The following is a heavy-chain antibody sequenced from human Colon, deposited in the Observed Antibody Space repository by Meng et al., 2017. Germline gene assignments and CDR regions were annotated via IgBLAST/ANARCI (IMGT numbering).Heavy chain of an antibody. Sequence: QVQLQESGPGPVKPSGTLSLTCAVSGGSLSNSNWWSWVRQSTGKGLEWIGEIYHSGNTNYNPSLKSRVTISVDRSKNQFSLKVSSVTAADTAVYYCASRGFSYGYVSFWGQGTLVTVSS. CDR3: ASRGFSYGYVSF. D-gene: IGHD5-18*01. CDR2: IYHSGNT. V-gene: IGHV4-4*02. J-gene: IGHJ4*02. CDR1: GGSLSNSNW.